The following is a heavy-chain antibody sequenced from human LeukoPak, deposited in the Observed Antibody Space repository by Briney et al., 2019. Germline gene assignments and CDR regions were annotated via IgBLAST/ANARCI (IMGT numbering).Heavy chain of an antibody. CDR2: IRYDGSNK. D-gene: IGHD5-18*01. V-gene: IGHV3-30*02. CDR1: GFTFSSYG. CDR3: ATPVARTSYSYSGTDY. J-gene: IGHJ4*02. Sequence: QPGGSLRLSCAASGFTFSSYGMHWVRQAPGKGLEWVAFIRYDGSNKYYADSVKGRFTISRDNSKNTLYLQMNSLRAEDTAVYYCATPVARTSYSYSGTDYWGQGTLVTVSS.